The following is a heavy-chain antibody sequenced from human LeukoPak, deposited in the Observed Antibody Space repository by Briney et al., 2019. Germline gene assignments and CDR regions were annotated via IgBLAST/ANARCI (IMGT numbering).Heavy chain of an antibody. J-gene: IGHJ4*02. CDR2: ISYDGSNK. CDR3: ARDHSLAAAGSFDY. CDR1: GFTFSSYA. V-gene: IGHV3-30-3*01. Sequence: PGGSLRLSCAASGFTFSSYAMHWVRQAPGKGLEWVAVISYDGSNKYYADSVKGRFTISRDNSKNTLYLQMNSLRAEDTAVYYCARDHSLAAAGSFDYWGQGTLVTVSS. D-gene: IGHD6-13*01.